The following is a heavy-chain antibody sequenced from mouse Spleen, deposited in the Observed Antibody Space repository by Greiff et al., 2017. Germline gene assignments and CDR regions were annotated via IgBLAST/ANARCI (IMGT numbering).Heavy chain of an antibody. V-gene: IGHV1-80*01. Sequence: LQQSGASVKISCKASGYAFSSYWMNWVKQRPGKGLEWIGQIYPGDGDTNYNGKFKGKATLTADKSSSTAYMQLSSLTSEDSAVYFCAREGVYYGYDGYFDYWGQGTTLTVSS. CDR3: AREGVYYGYDGYFDY. CDR2: IYPGDGDT. J-gene: IGHJ2*01. CDR1: GYAFSSYW. D-gene: IGHD2-2*01.